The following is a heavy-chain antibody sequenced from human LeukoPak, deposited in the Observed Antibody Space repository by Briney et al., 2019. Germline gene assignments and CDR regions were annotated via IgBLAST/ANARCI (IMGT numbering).Heavy chain of an antibody. V-gene: IGHV4-38-2*01. D-gene: IGHD6-6*01. CDR2: IYHSGST. CDR3: AGHRDYSSSDY. J-gene: IGHJ4*02. Sequence: PSETLSLTCAVSGYSICSGYYWGWIRQPPGKGLEWIGSIYHSGSTYYNPSLKSRVTISVDTSKNQFSLKLSSVTAADTAVYYCAGHRDYSSSDYWGQGTLVTVSS. CDR1: GYSICSGYY.